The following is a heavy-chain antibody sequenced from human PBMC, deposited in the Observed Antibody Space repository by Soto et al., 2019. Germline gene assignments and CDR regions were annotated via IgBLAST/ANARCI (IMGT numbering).Heavy chain of an antibody. CDR2: IYSGGST. CDR3: ARSVDLWYYGMDV. V-gene: IGHV3-53*02. J-gene: IGHJ6*02. CDR1: GFTVSSNY. D-gene: IGHD5-12*01. Sequence: EVQLVETGGGLIQPGGSLRLSCAASGFTVSSNYMSWVRQAPGKGLVWVSVIYSGGSTYYADSVKGRFTISRDNSKNTLYLQMNSLRAEDTAVYYCARSVDLWYYGMDVWGQGTTVTVSS.